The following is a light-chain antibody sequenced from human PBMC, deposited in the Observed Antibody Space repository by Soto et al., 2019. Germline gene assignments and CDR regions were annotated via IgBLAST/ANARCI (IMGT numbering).Light chain of an antibody. J-gene: IGLJ1*01. CDR1: SSDVGTHNF. Sequence: QSALTQPASVSGSPGQSIAMSCTGTSSDVGTHNFVSWYQQHPGKAPKLIIYDVSNRPSGVSDRFFGSKSGNTASLTISGLQGEGEADYYCSSFTTTNTYVFGTGTKVTDL. CDR3: SSFTTTNTYV. V-gene: IGLV2-14*03. CDR2: DVS.